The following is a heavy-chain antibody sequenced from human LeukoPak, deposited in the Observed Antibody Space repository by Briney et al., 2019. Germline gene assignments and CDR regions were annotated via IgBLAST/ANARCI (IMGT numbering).Heavy chain of an antibody. D-gene: IGHD3-9*01. J-gene: IGHJ6*02. V-gene: IGHV4-4*08. CDR2: IYTSGST. CDR3: ARGYYDILTGYYYYYGMDV. CDR1: GGSISSYY. Sequence: SETLSLTCTVSGGSISSYYWSWIRQPPGKGLEWIGYIYTSGSTYYNPSLKSRVTISVDTSKNQFSLKLSSVTAADTAVYYCARGYYDILTGYYYYYGMDVWGQGTTVTVSS.